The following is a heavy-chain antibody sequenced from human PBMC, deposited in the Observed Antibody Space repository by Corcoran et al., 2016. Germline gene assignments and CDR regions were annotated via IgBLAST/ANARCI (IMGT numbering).Heavy chain of an antibody. J-gene: IGHJ4*02. V-gene: IGHV4-59*01. CDR2: IYYSGST. D-gene: IGHD2-15*01. Sequence: QVQLQESGPGLVKPSETLSLTCTVSGGSISSYYWSWIRQPPGKGLEWIGYIYYSGSTNYNPSLKSRVTISVDTSKNPFSLKLSSVTAADTAVYYCARGGWDCSGGSCYSFGYWGQGTLVTVSS. CDR1: GGSISSYY. CDR3: ARGGWDCSGGSCYSFGY.